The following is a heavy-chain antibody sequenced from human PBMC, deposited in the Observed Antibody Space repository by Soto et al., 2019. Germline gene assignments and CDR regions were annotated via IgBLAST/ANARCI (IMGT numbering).Heavy chain of an antibody. CDR1: GFSFRKTD. V-gene: IGHV3-30*03. CDR2: ISDDGGNE. CDR3: VRGLSHLRVYPSFHX. J-gene: IGHJ4*02. Sequence: PWSSLRLSCAAAGFSFRKTDMHWVRQAPGEGLQWVSLISDDGGNEQYAYSVKGRFTISRDNSKNTLFLQMDSLIPEDTAVYFCVRGLSHLRVYPSFHXWGQGFLVTVSX. D-gene: IGHD3-10*01.